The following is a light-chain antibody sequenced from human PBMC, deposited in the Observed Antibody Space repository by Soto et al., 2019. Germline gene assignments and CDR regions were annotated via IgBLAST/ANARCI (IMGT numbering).Light chain of an antibody. J-gene: IGLJ2*01. Sequence: QSVLTQPPSASGTPGQRVTISCSGSSSNIGSNTVNWYQQLPGTAPKLLIYSNNQRPSGVPDRFSGSKSGTSASLAISGLQSEDEADYYCAAGDDSLNGVVFGGGTKLKVL. V-gene: IGLV1-44*01. CDR3: AAGDDSLNGVV. CDR2: SNN. CDR1: SSNIGSNT.